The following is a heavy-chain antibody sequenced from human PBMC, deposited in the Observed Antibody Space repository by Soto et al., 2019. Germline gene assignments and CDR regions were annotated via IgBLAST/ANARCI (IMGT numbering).Heavy chain of an antibody. V-gene: IGHV1-18*01. D-gene: IGHD3-3*01. J-gene: IGHJ3*02. CDR3: ARDRAIFGVIIDDAFEI. Sequence: ASVKVSCTASGYTFTSYGITWVRQARGQGREWMGWIRAYNGNTKYTQKLQGRATITTATSTRTARSKRRRLACDPRARHYIARDRAIFGVIIDDAFEIWGQGTMLTV. CDR2: IRAYNGNT. CDR1: GYTFTSYG.